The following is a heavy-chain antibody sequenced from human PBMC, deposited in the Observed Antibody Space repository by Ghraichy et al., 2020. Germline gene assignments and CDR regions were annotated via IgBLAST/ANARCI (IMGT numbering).Heavy chain of an antibody. CDR2: IYSGGST. CDR1: GFTVSSNY. D-gene: IGHD5-24*01. Sequence: GDSLNISCAASGFTVSSNYMSWVRQAPGKGLEWVSVIYSGGSTYYADSVKGRFTISRDNSKNTLYLQMNSLRAEDTAVYYCARGRRDGYNRVYGMDVWGQGTTVTVSS. CDR3: ARGRRDGYNRVYGMDV. V-gene: IGHV3-53*01. J-gene: IGHJ6*02.